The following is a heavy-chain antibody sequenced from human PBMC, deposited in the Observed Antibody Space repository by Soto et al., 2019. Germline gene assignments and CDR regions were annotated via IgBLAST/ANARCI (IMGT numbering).Heavy chain of an antibody. CDR1: GYTFTIYY. Sequence: ASVKVSCKASGYTFTIYYMHWVRQAPGQGLEWMGWINTNTGNPTYAQGFTGRFVFSLDTSVSTAYLQICSLKAEDTAVYYCARSVYCISTSCYTGYFDDWGQGTLVTVSS. V-gene: IGHV7-4-1*01. J-gene: IGHJ4*02. D-gene: IGHD2-2*02. CDR3: ARSVYCISTSCYTGYFDD. CDR2: INTNTGNP.